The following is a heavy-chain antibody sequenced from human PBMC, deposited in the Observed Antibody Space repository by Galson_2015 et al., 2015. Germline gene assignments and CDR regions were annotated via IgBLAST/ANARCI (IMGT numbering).Heavy chain of an antibody. CDR1: GFTLSSYG. CDR3: ARGGYSGYEYFDY. CDR2: ISYDGNNK. J-gene: IGHJ4*02. V-gene: IGHV3-30*03. Sequence: SLRLSCAASGFTLSSYGMHWVRQAPGKGLEWVAVISYDGNNKYYADSVKGRFTISRDNSKNTLYLQMNSLRAEDTAVYYCARGGYSGYEYFDYWGQGTLVTVSS. D-gene: IGHD5-12*01.